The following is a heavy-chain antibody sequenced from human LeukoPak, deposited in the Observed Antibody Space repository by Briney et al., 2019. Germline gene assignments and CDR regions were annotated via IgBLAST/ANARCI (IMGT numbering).Heavy chain of an antibody. CDR1: GGSFSGYY. CDR3: ARAKDYSNWFDP. V-gene: IGHV4-34*01. CDR2: INHSGST. J-gene: IGHJ5*02. D-gene: IGHD4-11*01. Sequence: PSETLSLTCAVYGGSFSGYYWSWIRQPPGKGLEWIGEINHSGSTNYNPSLKSRVTISVDKSKNQFSLKLSSVTAADTAVYYCARAKDYSNWFDPWGQGTLVTVSS.